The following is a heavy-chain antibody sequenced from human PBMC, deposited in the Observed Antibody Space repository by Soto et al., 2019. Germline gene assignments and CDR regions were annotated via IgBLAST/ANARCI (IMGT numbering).Heavy chain of an antibody. Sequence: QVQLQESGPGLVKPSETLSLTCTVSGGSISSYYWSWIRQPPGKGLEWIGYIYYSGSTNYNPSLQSRVTISVDTAKHQFSLKLSSVTAADTAVYYCARISLPYYYYGMDVWGQGTTVTVSS. J-gene: IGHJ6*02. V-gene: IGHV4-59*01. CDR2: IYYSGST. CDR3: ARISLPYYYYGMDV. CDR1: GGSISSYY.